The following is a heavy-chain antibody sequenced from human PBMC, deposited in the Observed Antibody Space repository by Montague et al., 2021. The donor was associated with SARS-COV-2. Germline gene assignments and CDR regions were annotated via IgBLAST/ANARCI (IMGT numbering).Heavy chain of an antibody. D-gene: IGHD6-13*01. V-gene: IGHV4-39*07. CDR3: ARVGRQQLVRLSGMDV. Sequence: SETLSLTCTVSGGSISSSSYYWGWIRQPPGKGLEWIGSIYYSGSTXYNPSLKSRVTTSVDTSKNQFSPKLSSVTAADTAVYYCARVGRQQLVRLSGMDVWGQGTTVTVSS. CDR2: IYYSGST. J-gene: IGHJ6*02. CDR1: GGSISSSSYY.